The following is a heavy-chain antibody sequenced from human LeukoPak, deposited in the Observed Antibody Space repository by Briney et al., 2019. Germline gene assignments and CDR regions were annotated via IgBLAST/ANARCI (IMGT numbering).Heavy chain of an antibody. Sequence: KPGGSLRLSCAASGFTFSSYWMSWVRQAPGKGLEWVANIKQDGSEKYYVDSVKGRFTISRDNAKNSLYLQMNSLRAEDTAVYYCARGFPVLLWFGELLSAQPPSLPFDYWGQGTLVTVSS. D-gene: IGHD3-10*01. CDR1: GFTFSSYW. J-gene: IGHJ4*02. CDR3: ARGFPVLLWFGELLSAQPPSLPFDY. V-gene: IGHV3-7*01. CDR2: IKQDGSEK.